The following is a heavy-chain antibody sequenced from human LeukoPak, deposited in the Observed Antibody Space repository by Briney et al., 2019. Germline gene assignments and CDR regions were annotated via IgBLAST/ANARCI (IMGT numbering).Heavy chain of an antibody. J-gene: IGHJ4*02. CDR3: AKGDSYYDLLTCFDF. CDR1: GFTLSSDW. CDR2: IKKDGIEK. Sequence: GGSLRLSCVVSGFTLSSDWMSWVRQAPGKGLEWVANIKKDGIEKYYVESVKGRFTISRDDPKNVLYLQMNSLRDEDTAVYYCAKGDSYYDLLTCFDFWGPGTLITVSS. D-gene: IGHD3-9*01. V-gene: IGHV3-7*03.